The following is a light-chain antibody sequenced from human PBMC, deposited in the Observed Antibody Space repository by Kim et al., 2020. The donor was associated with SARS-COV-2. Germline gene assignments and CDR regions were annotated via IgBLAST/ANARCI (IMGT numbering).Light chain of an antibody. J-gene: IGKJ2*01. CDR1: QSISSY. CDR2: AAS. V-gene: IGKV1-39*01. CDR3: QQSYSAPYP. Sequence: DIQMTQSPSSLSASVGDRVTITCRASQSISSYLNWYHQKPGKAPKLLIYAASSLQSGVPSRFSGSGSGTDFTLTINSLQPEDFATYYCQQSYSAPYPFGQGTKLEI.